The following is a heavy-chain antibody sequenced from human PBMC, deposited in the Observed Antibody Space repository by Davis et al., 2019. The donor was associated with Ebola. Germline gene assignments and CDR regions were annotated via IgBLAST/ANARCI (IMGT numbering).Heavy chain of an antibody. CDR2: ISAYNGNT. Sequence: ASVKVSCKTSGYTFSGYYMHWVRQAPGQGLEWMGWISAYNGNTNYAQKLQGRVTMTTDTSTSTAYMELRSLRSDDTAVYYCARLYSSSWYGGWFDPWGQGTLVTVSS. V-gene: IGHV1-18*04. CDR1: GYTFSGYY. CDR3: ARLYSSSWYGGWFDP. J-gene: IGHJ5*02. D-gene: IGHD6-13*01.